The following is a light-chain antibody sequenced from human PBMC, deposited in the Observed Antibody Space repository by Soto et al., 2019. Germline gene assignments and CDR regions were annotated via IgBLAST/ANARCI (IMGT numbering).Light chain of an antibody. CDR1: QSVSSY. CDR2: DAS. J-gene: IGKJ5*01. CDR3: QQRSNWPSTT. Sequence: DIVLTQSPATLSLSPGERATLSCMASQSVSSYLAWYQQKPGEAPRLLIYDASNRATGIPARLSGSGSGTDFTLTISSLEPEDFAVYYCQQRSNWPSTTFAPGTRLEIK. V-gene: IGKV3-11*01.